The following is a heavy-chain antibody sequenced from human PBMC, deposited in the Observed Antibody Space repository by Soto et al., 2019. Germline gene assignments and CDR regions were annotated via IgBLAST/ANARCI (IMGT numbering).Heavy chain of an antibody. CDR3: ARTRSFTLGFYYDGMDV. V-gene: IGHV5-51*01. CDR1: GYSFASYW. CDR2: IYPGDSDT. Sequence: EVQLVQSGAEVKKPGESLKISCQGSGYSFASYWIGWVRQMPGKDLEWMGIIYPGDSDTRYSPSFQGQVTISADKSLRTAYLQWTSLKASDTALCYCARTRSFTLGFYYDGMDVWGQGTTVTVSS. J-gene: IGHJ6*02. D-gene: IGHD6-6*01.